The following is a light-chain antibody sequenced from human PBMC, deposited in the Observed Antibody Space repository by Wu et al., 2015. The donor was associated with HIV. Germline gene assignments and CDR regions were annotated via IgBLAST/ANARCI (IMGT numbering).Light chain of an antibody. CDR1: QRISSY. V-gene: IGKV1-39*01. J-gene: IGKJ4*01. CDR2: AAS. Sequence: DIQMTQSPSSLSASIGDRVTITCRASQRISSYLNWYQQKPGKAPKLLIYAASSLQSEVPSRFSGSGSGTDFTLTISRLEPEDFAVYYCQQYGSSPLTFGGGTKVEIK. CDR3: QQYGSSPLT.